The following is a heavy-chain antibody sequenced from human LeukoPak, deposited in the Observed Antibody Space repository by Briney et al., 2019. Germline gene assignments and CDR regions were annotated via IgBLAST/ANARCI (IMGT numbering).Heavy chain of an antibody. Sequence: GGSLRLSCAASGFIFSSYSMNWVRQAPGKGLEWVANIKQDGSEKYYVDSVKGRFTISRDNAKNSLYLQMNSLRAEDTAVYYCARDALWFPSWGQGTLVTVSS. CDR3: ARDALWFPS. V-gene: IGHV3-7*01. CDR1: GFIFSSYS. D-gene: IGHD3-10*01. J-gene: IGHJ5*02. CDR2: IKQDGSEK.